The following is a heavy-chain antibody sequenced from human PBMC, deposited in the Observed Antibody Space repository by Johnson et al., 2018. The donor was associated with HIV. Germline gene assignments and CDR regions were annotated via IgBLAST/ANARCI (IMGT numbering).Heavy chain of an antibody. CDR2: ISWDGGST. CDR1: GFTFDDYA. V-gene: IGHV3-43D*03. Sequence: VQLVESGGGEVRPGGSLRLSCAASGFTFDDYAMHWVRQAPGKGLEWVSLISWDGGSTYYADSVKGRFTISRDNAKNSLYMQMNRLRAEDTALYYCARVGSSSADHWGQGTMVTVSS. CDR3: ARVGSSSADH. J-gene: IGHJ3*01. D-gene: IGHD6-13*01.